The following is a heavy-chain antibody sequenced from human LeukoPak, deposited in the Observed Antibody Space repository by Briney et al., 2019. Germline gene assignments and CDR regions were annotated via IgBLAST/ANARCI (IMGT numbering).Heavy chain of an antibody. Sequence: SETLSLICTVSGDSISHYYWSWIRQSPEKGLEWIGYIFYTGTTNYNPSLKSRVTISVDTSKNQFSLRLTSVTAADTARYYCARHFIASQSTFDYWGQGTLVTVSS. V-gene: IGHV4-59*08. CDR2: IFYTGTT. CDR3: ARHFIASQSTFDY. CDR1: GDSISHYY. J-gene: IGHJ4*02.